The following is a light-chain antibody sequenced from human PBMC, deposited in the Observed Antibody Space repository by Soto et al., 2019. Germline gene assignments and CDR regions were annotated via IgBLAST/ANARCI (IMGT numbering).Light chain of an antibody. Sequence: DIQITQSPSSLSPSVGDRVTITCLSSQIISSYLNWYQQKPGKAPKLLIYAASSLQSGVPSRFSGSGSGTDFTLTISSLQPEDFATYYCQQSYRSPPTFGQGTKVDIK. V-gene: IGKV1-39*01. CDR3: QQSYRSPPT. J-gene: IGKJ1*01. CDR2: AAS. CDR1: QIISSY.